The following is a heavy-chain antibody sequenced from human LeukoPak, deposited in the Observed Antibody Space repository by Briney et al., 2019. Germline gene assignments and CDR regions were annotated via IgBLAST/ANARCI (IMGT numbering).Heavy chain of an antibody. V-gene: IGHV4-59*01. CDR1: GGSISSYY. D-gene: IGHD5-18*01. J-gene: IGHJ4*02. Sequence: SETLSLTCTVSGGSISSYYWSWIRQPPGKGLEWIGYIYYSGSTNYNPSPKSRVTISVDTSKNQFSLKLSSVTAADTAVYYCARGEQLWSSWGQGTLVTVSS. CDR2: IYYSGST. CDR3: ARGEQLWSS.